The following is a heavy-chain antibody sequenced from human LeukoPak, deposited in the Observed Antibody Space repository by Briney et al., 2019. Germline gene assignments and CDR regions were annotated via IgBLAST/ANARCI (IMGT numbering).Heavy chain of an antibody. D-gene: IGHD1-1*01. J-gene: IGHJ4*02. CDR3: AIWTSSNY. Sequence: GGSLRLSCAASEFIFNRSWMNWVRQAPGKGLEWVANMDPSGSQKRYVDSVKGRFTISKDNPGTSLYLDMFGLRAEDTAIYYCAIWTSSNYWGQGTLVTVSS. V-gene: IGHV3-7*01. CDR1: EFIFNRSW. CDR2: MDPSGSQK.